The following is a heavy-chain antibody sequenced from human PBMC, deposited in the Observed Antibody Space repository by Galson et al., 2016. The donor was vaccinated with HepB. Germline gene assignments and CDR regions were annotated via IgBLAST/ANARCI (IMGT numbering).Heavy chain of an antibody. Sequence: SLRLSCAASGFPFSKYWMHWVRQAPGKGLVWVSSISSSGRYIYYADSVKGRFTSSRDNAKNSLFLQMNSLRAEDTAVYYCARGGPLEMSTILGFDYWGQGTLVTVSS. CDR3: ARGGPLEMSTILGFDY. V-gene: IGHV3-21*01. J-gene: IGHJ4*02. CDR2: ISSSGRYI. CDR1: GFPFSKYW. D-gene: IGHD5-24*01.